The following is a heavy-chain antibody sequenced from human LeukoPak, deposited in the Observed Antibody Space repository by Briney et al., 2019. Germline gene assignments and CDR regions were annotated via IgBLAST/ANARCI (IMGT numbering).Heavy chain of an antibody. CDR2: ISSSSSYI. V-gene: IGHV3-21*01. CDR3: ARDGIICGGDCYPYNWFDP. CDR1: GFTFSSYS. J-gene: IGHJ5*02. D-gene: IGHD2-21*01. Sequence: GGSLRLSCAASGFTFSSYSMNWVRQAPGKGLEWVSSISSSSSYIYYGDSVKGRFTISRDNAKNSLSLQMNSLRAEDTAVYYCARDGIICGGDCYPYNWFDPWGQGTLVTVPS.